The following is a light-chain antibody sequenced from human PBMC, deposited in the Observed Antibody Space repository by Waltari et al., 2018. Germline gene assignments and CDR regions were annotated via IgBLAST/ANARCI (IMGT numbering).Light chain of an antibody. J-gene: IGLJ1*01. CDR1: NIESKS. CDR3: QVWDANTDPGV. Sequence: SYVLTQPPSGSVAPGETARITCGGNNIESKSVHWYRQRPGQAPVVVISYDNDRAAGFPERFSGSNSGNTATLTISRVEAGDEADYYCQVWDANTDPGVFGTGTEVTVL. V-gene: IGLV3-21*01. CDR2: YDN.